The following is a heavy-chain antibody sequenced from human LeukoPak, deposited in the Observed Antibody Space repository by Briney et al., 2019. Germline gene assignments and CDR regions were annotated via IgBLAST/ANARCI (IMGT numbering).Heavy chain of an antibody. V-gene: IGHV1-8*01. Sequence: ASVKVSCRASGYTFTSYDINWVRQATGQGLEWMGWMNPNSGNTGYAQKFQGRVTMTTDTSTSTAYMELRSLRSDDTAVYYCARDLALSYDILTGYFPYYWGQGTLVTVSS. CDR1: GYTFTSYD. CDR2: MNPNSGNT. CDR3: ARDLALSYDILTGYFPYY. J-gene: IGHJ4*02. D-gene: IGHD3-9*01.